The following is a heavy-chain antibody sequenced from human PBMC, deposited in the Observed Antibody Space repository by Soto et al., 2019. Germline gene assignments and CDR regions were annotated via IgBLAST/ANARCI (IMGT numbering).Heavy chain of an antibody. Sequence: QVQLVQSGAEVKKPGSSVKVSCKASGGTFSSYTISWVRQAPGQGLEWMGRIIPILGIANYAQKFQGRVTTTAAKSTSTAYMELSSLRSEDTAVYYCARERSSSWYSLDPWGQGTLVTVSS. J-gene: IGHJ5*02. V-gene: IGHV1-69*08. CDR3: ARERSSSWYSLDP. D-gene: IGHD6-13*01. CDR1: GGTFSSYT. CDR2: IIPILGIA.